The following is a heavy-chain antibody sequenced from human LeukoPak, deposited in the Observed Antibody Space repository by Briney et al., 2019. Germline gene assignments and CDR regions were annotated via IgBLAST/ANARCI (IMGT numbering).Heavy chain of an antibody. J-gene: IGHJ6*02. D-gene: IGHD2/OR15-2a*01. Sequence: PSETLSLTCTVSGGSVSTRNYYWGWIRQPPGKGLEWIGSIYYSGNTYYNPSLKSRLTISVDTSKNRFSLNLSSVTAADTAVYYCATVDNTTPRDGGMDFWGQGTTVIVSS. CDR2: IYYSGNT. CDR1: GGSVSTRNYY. V-gene: IGHV4-39*01. CDR3: ATVDNTTPRDGGMDF.